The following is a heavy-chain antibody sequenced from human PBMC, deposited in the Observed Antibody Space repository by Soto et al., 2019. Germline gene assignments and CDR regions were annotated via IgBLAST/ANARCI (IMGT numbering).Heavy chain of an antibody. J-gene: IGHJ6*01. D-gene: IGHD2-8*01. V-gene: IGHV3-23*01. CDR3: TKSRRSILMVYGLGGIDV. CDR1: GFTVSSHA. CDR2: ISGSGDGT. Sequence: GGSLRLSCSASGFTVSSHAMSWVRQAPGKGLEWVSSISGSGDGTYYGDSVKGRFTISRDSSSSTLYLQMNNLRGEDTAVYFCTKSRRSILMVYGLGGIDVWGHGASAT.